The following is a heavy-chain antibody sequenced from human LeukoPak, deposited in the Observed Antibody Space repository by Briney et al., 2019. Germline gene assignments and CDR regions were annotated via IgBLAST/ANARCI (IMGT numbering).Heavy chain of an antibody. CDR2: IYYSGST. V-gene: IGHV4-39*01. CDR3: ARIPMITFGGVIVD. Sequence: PSETLSLTCTVSGGSISSSSYYWGWIRQPPGKWLEWIGSIYYSGSTYYNPSLKSRVTISVDTSKNQFSLKLSSVTAADTAVYYCARIPMITFGGVIVDWGQGTLVTVSS. CDR1: GGSISSSSYY. J-gene: IGHJ4*02. D-gene: IGHD3-16*02.